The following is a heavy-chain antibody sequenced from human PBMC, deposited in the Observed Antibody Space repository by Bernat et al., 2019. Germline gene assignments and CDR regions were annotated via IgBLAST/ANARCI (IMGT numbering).Heavy chain of an antibody. CDR3: ARDGLAARRSTFDY. CDR1: GFTFSSYS. D-gene: IGHD6-6*01. V-gene: IGHV3-21*01. CDR2: ISSSSSYI. J-gene: IGHJ4*02. Sequence: EVQLVESGGGLVKPGGSLRLSCAASGFTFSSYSMNWVRQAPGKGLEWVSSISSSSSYIYYADSVKGRFTISRDNAKNSLYLQMNSLRAEDTAVYYCARDGLAARRSTFDYWGQGTLVTVSS.